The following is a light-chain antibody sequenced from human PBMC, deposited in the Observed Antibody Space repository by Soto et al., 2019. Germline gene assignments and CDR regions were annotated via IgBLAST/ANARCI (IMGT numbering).Light chain of an antibody. CDR2: EVS. J-gene: IGLJ1*01. Sequence: QSVLAQPASVSGSPGQSITLSCTGTSSDVGSYNLVSWYQQHPGKAPKLMIYEVSKRPSGVSNRFSVSKSGNTASLTISGLQAEDEADYYCCSYAGSSTFPYVFGTGTKVTVL. V-gene: IGLV2-23*02. CDR1: SSDVGSYNL. CDR3: CSYAGSSTFPYV.